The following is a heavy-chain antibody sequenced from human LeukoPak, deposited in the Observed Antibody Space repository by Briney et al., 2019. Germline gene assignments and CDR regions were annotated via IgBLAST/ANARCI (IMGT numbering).Heavy chain of an antibody. J-gene: IGHJ4*02. CDR2: ITGDGGNT. Sequence: GRSLRLSCAASGFKFDDYAMHWVRQVPGKGLEWASFITGDGGNTYYADSVKGRFTISRDNSKNSLYLQMNSLRAEDTALYYCAKDLPNTGWTSWGQGTLVTVSS. CDR3: AKDLPNTGWTS. CDR1: GFKFDDYA. D-gene: IGHD2-8*02. V-gene: IGHV3-43*02.